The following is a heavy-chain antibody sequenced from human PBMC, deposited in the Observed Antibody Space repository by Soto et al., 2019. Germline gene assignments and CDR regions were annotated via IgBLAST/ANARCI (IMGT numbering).Heavy chain of an antibody. Sequence: GASVKVSCKASGYTFTSYDINWVRQATGQGLEWMGWMNPNSGNTGYAQKFQGRVTMTGNTSISTAYMELSSLRSEDTAVYYCARARMKGPTTATHWGQGTLVTVAS. J-gene: IGHJ4*02. D-gene: IGHD4-17*01. CDR3: ARARMKGPTTATH. CDR1: GYTFTSYD. V-gene: IGHV1-8*01. CDR2: MNPNSGNT.